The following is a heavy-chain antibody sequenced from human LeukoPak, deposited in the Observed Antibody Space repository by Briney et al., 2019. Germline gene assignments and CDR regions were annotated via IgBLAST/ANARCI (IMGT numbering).Heavy chain of an antibody. CDR2: ISGSGAST. V-gene: IGHV3-23*01. J-gene: IGHJ4*02. Sequence: GGSLRLSCAASGITFSSYAMSWVRQAPGKGLEWVSGISGSGASTHYADSVKGRFTISRDNSKNTLYLQMNSLRAEDTAIYYCAKTLLGYWGQGTLVTASS. CDR1: GITFSSYA. CDR3: AKTLLGY.